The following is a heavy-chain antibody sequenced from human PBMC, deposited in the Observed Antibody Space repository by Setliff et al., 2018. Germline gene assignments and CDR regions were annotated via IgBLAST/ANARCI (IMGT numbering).Heavy chain of an antibody. D-gene: IGHD4-4*01. CDR2: INHSGST. V-gene: IGHV4-34*01. CDR3: ARRGNPDNYYYGMDV. CDR1: GGSFSTYY. J-gene: IGHJ6*02. Sequence: ASETLSLTCAVYGGSFSTYYWIWIRQPPGKGLEWIGEINHSGSTNYNPSLKSRVTISVDTSKNQFSLKLTSVTAADTAVYYCARRGNPDNYYYGMDVWGQGTTVTVSS.